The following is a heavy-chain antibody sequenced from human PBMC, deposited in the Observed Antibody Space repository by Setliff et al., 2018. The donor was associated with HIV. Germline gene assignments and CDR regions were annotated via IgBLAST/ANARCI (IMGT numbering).Heavy chain of an antibody. Sequence: SETLSLTCTVSGDSISSGGFYCNWFRQYPEKGLEWIGWIHYSGRTNFNPSLRSRATISFDTSASTVFVELNSVRSEDTAVYYCARVQMAYAAFDVWGQGTMVTVSS. CDR1: GDSISSGGFY. D-gene: IGHD4-17*01. CDR2: IHYSGRT. CDR3: ARVQMAYAAFDV. V-gene: IGHV4-31*03. J-gene: IGHJ3*01.